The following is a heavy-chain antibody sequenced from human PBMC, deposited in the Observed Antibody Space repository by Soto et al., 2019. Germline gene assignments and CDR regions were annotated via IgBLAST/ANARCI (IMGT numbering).Heavy chain of an antibody. CDR2: INSDGSHK. CDR1: GFTFSSYW. D-gene: IGHD6-13*01. CDR3: AYSSTPFDY. Sequence: GGSLRLSCAASGFTFSSYWMHWVRQAPGKGLVWVSHINSDGSHKTYADSVKGRFTISRDNAKNTLYLQMNSLRAEDTAVYYCAYSSTPFDYWGQGTLVTVSS. V-gene: IGHV3-74*03. J-gene: IGHJ4*02.